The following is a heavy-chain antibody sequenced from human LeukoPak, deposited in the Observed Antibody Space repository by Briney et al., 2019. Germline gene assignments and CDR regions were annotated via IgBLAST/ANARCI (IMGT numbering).Heavy chain of an antibody. CDR2: ISYDGSNK. Sequence: GGSLRLSCAASGFTFSSYAMRWVRQAPGKGLEWVAVISYDGSNKYYADSVKGRFTISRDNSKNTLYLQMNSLRAEDTAVYYCARPPDWSDGRYFDYWGQGTLVTVSS. D-gene: IGHD1-1*01. J-gene: IGHJ4*02. CDR3: ARPPDWSDGRYFDY. CDR1: GFTFSSYA. V-gene: IGHV3-30-3*01.